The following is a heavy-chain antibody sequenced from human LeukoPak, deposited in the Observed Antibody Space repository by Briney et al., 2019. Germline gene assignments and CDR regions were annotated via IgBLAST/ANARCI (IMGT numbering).Heavy chain of an antibody. Sequence: SETLSLTCTVSGGSVSSGGYYWSWIRQPPGKGLEWIGFFYDSGSTNYNPSLKSRVTISVDTSKNQFFLRLSSVTAADTAVYYCATGIVATIEFWGQGTLVTVSS. CDR1: GGSVSSGGYY. J-gene: IGHJ4*02. V-gene: IGHV4-61*08. D-gene: IGHD5-12*01. CDR2: FYDSGST. CDR3: ATGIVATIEF.